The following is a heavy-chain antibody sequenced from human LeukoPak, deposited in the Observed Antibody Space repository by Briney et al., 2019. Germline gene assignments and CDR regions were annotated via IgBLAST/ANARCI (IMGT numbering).Heavy chain of an antibody. Sequence: PSETLSLTCSVSGGFINDYYWSWIRQPPGKGLEWIGYIHYSGATNYSPSLKSRVIMSVDTSRNQFSLNLYSVTAADTAMYYCARHSSGWHLDFWGQGTLVTVSS. CDR1: GGFINDYY. CDR2: IHYSGAT. CDR3: ARHSSGWHLDF. J-gene: IGHJ4*02. V-gene: IGHV4-59*01. D-gene: IGHD6-19*01.